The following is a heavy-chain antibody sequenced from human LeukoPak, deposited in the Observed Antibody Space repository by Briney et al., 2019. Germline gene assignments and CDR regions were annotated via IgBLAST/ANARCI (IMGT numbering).Heavy chain of an antibody. CDR2: ISRSAGST. CDR3: ARDGEPRYWGSGYYYGMDV. CDR1: GFNLCIYA. J-gene: IGHJ6*02. Sequence: QPGGSLRLSCAASGFNLCIYAMNWVRQAPGKGLEWVSSISRSAGSTYYADSVRGRFTLSRDNSKNTLSLQMNSLRADDTAVYYCARDGEPRYWGSGYYYGMDVWGQGATVTVSS. D-gene: IGHD7-27*01. V-gene: IGHV3-23*01.